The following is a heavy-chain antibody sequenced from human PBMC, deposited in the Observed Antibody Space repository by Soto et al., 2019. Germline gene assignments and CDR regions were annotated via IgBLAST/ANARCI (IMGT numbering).Heavy chain of an antibody. D-gene: IGHD3-3*01. CDR3: TSSYLYYDFWSGYPYVY. Sequence: GSLRLSCAASGFTFSSYAMSWVRQAPGKGLEWVSAISGSGGSTYYADSVKGRFTISRDNSKNTLYLQMNSLKTEDTAVYYCTSSYLYYDFWSGYPYVYWGQGTLVTVSS. V-gene: IGHV3-23*01. CDR2: ISGSGGST. J-gene: IGHJ4*02. CDR1: GFTFSSYA.